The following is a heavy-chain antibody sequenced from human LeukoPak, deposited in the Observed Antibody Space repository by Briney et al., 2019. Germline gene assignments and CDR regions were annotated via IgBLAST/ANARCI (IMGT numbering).Heavy chain of an antibody. D-gene: IGHD3-9*01. J-gene: IGHJ4*02. CDR3: ARDHYDILTGYYRGYYFDY. CDR1: GGSISSYY. V-gene: IGHV4-4*09. Sequence: NPSETLSLTCTVSGGSISSYYWSWIRQPPGKGLEWIGYIYTSGSTNYNPSLKSRVTMSVDTSKNQFSLKLSSVTAADTAVYYCARDHYDILTGYYRGYYFDYWGQGTLVTVSS. CDR2: IYTSGST.